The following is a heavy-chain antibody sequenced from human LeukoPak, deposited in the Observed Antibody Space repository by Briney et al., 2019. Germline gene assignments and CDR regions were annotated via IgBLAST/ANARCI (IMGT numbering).Heavy chain of an antibody. CDR3: ARAYSSGWYLPFWDY. Sequence: GRSLRLSCAASGFTFDDYGMSWVRQAPGKGLEWGSGINWNGGSTGYADSVKGRFTISRDNAKNSLYLQMNSLRAEDTALYHCARAYSSGWYLPFWDYWGQGTLVTVSS. V-gene: IGHV3-20*01. J-gene: IGHJ4*02. CDR2: INWNGGST. D-gene: IGHD6-19*01. CDR1: GFTFDDYG.